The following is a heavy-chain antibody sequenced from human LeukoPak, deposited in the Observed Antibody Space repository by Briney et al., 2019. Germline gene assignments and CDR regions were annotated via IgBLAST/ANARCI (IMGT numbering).Heavy chain of an antibody. D-gene: IGHD3-10*01. CDR1: GYTFTSYV. CDR3: ARDVRMGYGSGSSN. Sequence: ASVQVSLVASGYTFTSYVISWVRQPPGQGGEWMGCISAYNGNTNYAQKLQGRVTMTTDTSTSTAYMELRSLRSDDTAVYYCARDVRMGYGSGSSNWGQGTLVTVSS. V-gene: IGHV1-18*01. CDR2: ISAYNGNT. J-gene: IGHJ4*02.